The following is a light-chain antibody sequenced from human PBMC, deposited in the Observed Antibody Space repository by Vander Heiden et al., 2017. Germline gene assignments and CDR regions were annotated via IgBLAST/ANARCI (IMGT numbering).Light chain of an antibody. V-gene: IGKV3-20*01. CDR2: GAS. CDR3: QQDDSSLFS. J-gene: IGKJ4*01. Sequence: IALTHSQGTLSLSPGERAILSCRASQSLSNDYLAWYQQKPGQAPRLLIYGASHRATGIPDRFSGSGSGADFTLTISRLEPEDFAVYYCQQDDSSLFSFGGGTAVEIK. CDR1: QSLSNDY.